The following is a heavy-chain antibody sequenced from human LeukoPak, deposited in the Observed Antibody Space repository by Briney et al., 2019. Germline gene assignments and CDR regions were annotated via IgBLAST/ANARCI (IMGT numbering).Heavy chain of an antibody. J-gene: IGHJ4*02. Sequence: GRSLRLSCAASGSTFDDYAMHWVRQAPGKGLEWVSGISWNSGSIGYADSVKGRFTISRDNAKNSLYLQMNSLRAEDTALYYCAKGRDPHSSGWYDYWGQGTLVTVSS. V-gene: IGHV3-9*01. CDR2: ISWNSGSI. CDR3: AKGRDPHSSGWYDY. CDR1: GSTFDDYA. D-gene: IGHD6-19*01.